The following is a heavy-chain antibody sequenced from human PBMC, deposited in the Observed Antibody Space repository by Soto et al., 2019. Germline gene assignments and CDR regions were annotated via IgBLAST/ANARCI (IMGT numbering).Heavy chain of an antibody. CDR1: VVSISSGGYS. CDR2: IYHSGST. CDR3: ARWSGYGDYYFDY. D-gene: IGHD4-17*01. Sequence: SETLSLTCAVSVVSISSGGYSWSWIRQPPGKGLEWIGYIYHSGSTYYNQSLKSRVTISVDRSKNQFSLKLSSVTAADTAVYYCARWSGYGDYYFDYWGQGTLVTVSS. V-gene: IGHV4-30-2*01. J-gene: IGHJ4*02.